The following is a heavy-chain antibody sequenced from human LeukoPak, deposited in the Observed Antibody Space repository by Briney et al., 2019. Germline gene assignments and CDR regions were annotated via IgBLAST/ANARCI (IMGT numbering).Heavy chain of an antibody. V-gene: IGHV3-7*01. CDR3: ASGYPIDY. J-gene: IGHJ4*02. D-gene: IGHD5-18*01. CDR1: GFTFSSYC. CDR2: IKQDGSDK. Sequence: PGGPLRLSCAASGFTFSSYCMSWVPQAPGKGLEWVANIKQDGSDKYYVDPVKGRFTISRDNAKNSLYLQMNSLRAEDTAVYYCASGYPIDYWGQGTLVTVAS.